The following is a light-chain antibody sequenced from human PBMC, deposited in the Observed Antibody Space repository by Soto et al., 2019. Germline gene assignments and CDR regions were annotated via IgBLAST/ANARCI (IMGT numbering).Light chain of an antibody. CDR2: DAS. J-gene: IGKJ5*01. CDR1: QSISFY. V-gene: IGKV3-11*01. CDR3: QQRRNWPT. Sequence: EIVLTQSPATLSLSPGERATLSCRASQSISFYLTWYQHKPGQAPRLLIYDASNRATGIPARFSGSGYGTDFTLTISSLEPEDFAVYYCQQRRNWPTFGQGTRLEIK.